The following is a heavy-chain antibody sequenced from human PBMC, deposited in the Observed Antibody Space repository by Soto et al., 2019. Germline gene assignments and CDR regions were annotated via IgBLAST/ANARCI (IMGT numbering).Heavy chain of an antibody. CDR1: GGSFTSTNYF. D-gene: IGHD3-22*01. Sequence: QLQESGPGLVKPSETLSLTCTVSGGSFTSTNYFWGWIRQPPGKGLEWIGYMYYNGNTFYSPSRKSRVTLSVDTSKRQFSLDLSSVTAAATAMYYCARLQIYDSRAAPTPIFHPWGLGAMVTVSS. J-gene: IGHJ1*01. CDR3: ARLQIYDSRAAPTPIFHP. CDR2: MYYNGNT. V-gene: IGHV4-39*01.